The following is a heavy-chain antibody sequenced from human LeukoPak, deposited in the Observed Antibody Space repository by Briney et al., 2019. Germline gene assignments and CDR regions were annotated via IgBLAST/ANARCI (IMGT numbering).Heavy chain of an antibody. CDR2: IYHSGST. D-gene: IGHD2-8*01. CDR1: GGSISSGGYS. Sequence: SQTLSLTCAVSGGSISSGGYSWSWIRQPPGKGLEWIGYIYHSGSTYYNPSLKSRVTISVDRSKNQFSLKLGSVTAADTAVYYCARAVGYCTNGVCYTMDWFDPWGQGTLVTVSS. J-gene: IGHJ5*02. V-gene: IGHV4-30-2*01. CDR3: ARAVGYCTNGVCYTMDWFDP.